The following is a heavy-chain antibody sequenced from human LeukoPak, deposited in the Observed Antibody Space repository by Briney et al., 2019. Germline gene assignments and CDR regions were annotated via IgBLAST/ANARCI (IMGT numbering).Heavy chain of an antibody. J-gene: IGHJ4*02. CDR3: ASPSIAAAGTMGY. V-gene: IGHV3-48*01. D-gene: IGHD6-13*01. CDR2: ISSSSSTI. Sequence: GGSLRLSCAASGFTFSSYSMNWVRQAPGKGLEWVSYISSSSSTIYYADSVKGRFTISRDNAKNSLYLQMNSLRAEDTAVFYCASPSIAAAGTMGYWGQGTLVTVSS. CDR1: GFTFSSYS.